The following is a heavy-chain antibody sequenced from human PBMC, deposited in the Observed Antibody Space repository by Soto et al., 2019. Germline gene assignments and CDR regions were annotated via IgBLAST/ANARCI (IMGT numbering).Heavy chain of an antibody. V-gene: IGHV3-30-3*01. CDR3: ASLLGSAGYDFWSGYENFDY. D-gene: IGHD3-3*01. Sequence: GGSLRLSCAASGFTFSSYAMHWVRQAPGKGLEWVAVISYDGSSKYYADSVKGRFTISRDNSKNTLYLQMNSLRAEDTAVYYCASLLGSAGYDFWSGYENFDYWGQGTLVTVSS. CDR1: GFTFSSYA. J-gene: IGHJ4*02. CDR2: ISYDGSSK.